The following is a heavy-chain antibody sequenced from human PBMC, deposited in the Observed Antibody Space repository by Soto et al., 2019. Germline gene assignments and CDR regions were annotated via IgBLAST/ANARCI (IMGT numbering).Heavy chain of an antibody. CDR2: ISGSGGST. V-gene: IGHV3-23*01. D-gene: IGHD6-13*01. CDR1: GFTFSSYA. Sequence: GGSLRLSCAASGFTFSSYAMSWVRQAPGKGLEWVSAISGSGGSTYYADSVKGRFTISRDNSKNTLYLQMNSLRAEDTAVYYCAKGPLGPGRGAADTDYYGMDVWGQGTTVTVSS. CDR3: AKGPLGPGRGAADTDYYGMDV. J-gene: IGHJ6*02.